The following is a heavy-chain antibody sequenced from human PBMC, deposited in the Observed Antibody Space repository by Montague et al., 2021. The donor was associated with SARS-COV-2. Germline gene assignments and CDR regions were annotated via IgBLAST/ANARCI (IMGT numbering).Heavy chain of an antibody. CDR3: ARRDFSLLRWWDYDY. V-gene: IGHV4-39*01. J-gene: IGHJ4*02. D-gene: IGHD5-12*01. CDR1: GGSINSRSYY. Sequence: SETLSLTCTVSGGSINSRSYYWAWIRQSPGKGLEWIGSIYYSGSTFHNPSLKSRVTMSVDTAKNQCSLKLSSVTAADTAVYYCARRDFSLLRWWDYDYWGQGTLVTVSS. CDR2: IYYSGST.